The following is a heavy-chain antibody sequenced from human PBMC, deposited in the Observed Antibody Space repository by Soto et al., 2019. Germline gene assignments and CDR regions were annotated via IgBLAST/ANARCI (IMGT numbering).Heavy chain of an antibody. CDR3: ARLNAGRFDY. J-gene: IGHJ4*02. V-gene: IGHV4-59*01. CDR2: IYYSGTT. CDR1: GGSISSYY. Sequence: SETLCLTCTVSGGSISSYYWSWIRQPPGKGLEWIGYIYYSGTTNYNPSLKSRVTTSVDTSKNQFSLKLSSVSAADTAVYYCARLNAGRFDYWGQGILVTVSS.